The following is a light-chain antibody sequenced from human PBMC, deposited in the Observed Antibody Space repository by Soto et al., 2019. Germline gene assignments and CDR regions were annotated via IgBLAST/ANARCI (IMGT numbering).Light chain of an antibody. Sequence: QSALTQPRSVSGSPGQSVAISCTGTSSDVGGYNYVSWYQQYPGKAPKLIIYEVSKRPSRVPDRFSGSKSGNTASLTISGVQAEDEADYYCCSYAGSPYVFGTRTKVTVL. CDR2: EVS. J-gene: IGLJ1*01. V-gene: IGLV2-11*01. CDR1: SSDVGGYNY. CDR3: CSYAGSPYV.